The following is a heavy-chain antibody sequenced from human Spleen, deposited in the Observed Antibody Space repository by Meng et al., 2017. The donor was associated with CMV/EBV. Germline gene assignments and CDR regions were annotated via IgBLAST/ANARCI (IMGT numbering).Heavy chain of an antibody. CDR3: ARAPTYYYGSGSIYYFYSMDI. CDR2: ILDGVST. J-gene: IGHJ6*02. V-gene: IGHV4-59*01. Sequence: SETLSLTCSPSGGSFNRYYWNWIRQPPGKGLEWLGYILDGVSTSYNPYLKSRVSISSDTYNSHFSFQLCSVTAADTAVYYCARAPTYYYGSGSIYYFYSMDIWGQGTTVTVSS. D-gene: IGHD3-10*01. CDR1: GGSFNRYY.